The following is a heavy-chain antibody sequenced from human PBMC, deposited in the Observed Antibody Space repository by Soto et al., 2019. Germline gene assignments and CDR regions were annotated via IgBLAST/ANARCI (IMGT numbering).Heavy chain of an antibody. CDR1: GGTFSSYA. Sequence: SVKVSCKASGGTFSSYAISWVRQAPGQGLEWMGGIIPIFGTANYAQKFRGRVTITADESTSTAYMELSSLRSEDTAVYYCAKDQYSSSSGYYYYYYGMDVWGQGTTVTVSS. CDR3: AKDQYSSSSGYYYYYYGMDV. D-gene: IGHD6-6*01. CDR2: IIPIFGTA. V-gene: IGHV1-69*13. J-gene: IGHJ6*02.